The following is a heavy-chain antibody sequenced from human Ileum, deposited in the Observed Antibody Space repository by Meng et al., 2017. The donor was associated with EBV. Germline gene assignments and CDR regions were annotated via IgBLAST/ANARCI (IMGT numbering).Heavy chain of an antibody. Sequence: VGVGGGLVKLVGSLRLSCAPSGLPFSDYYMSWIRQAPGKGLEWLSYITSRGHAVEYADSVKGRFTISRDNAKNSLYLQMNSLRAEDTAVYYCARENSGGFSGCDYWGQGTLVTVSS. CDR2: ITSRGHAV. J-gene: IGHJ4*02. D-gene: IGHD5-12*01. CDR3: ARENSGGFSGCDY. CDR1: GLPFSDYY. V-gene: IGHV3-11*01.